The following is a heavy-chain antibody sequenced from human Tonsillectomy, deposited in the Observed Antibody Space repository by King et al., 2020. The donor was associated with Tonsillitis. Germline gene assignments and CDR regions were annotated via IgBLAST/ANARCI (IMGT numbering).Heavy chain of an antibody. J-gene: IGHJ4*02. CDR3: AKGWVEMDA. V-gene: IGHV3-23*04. Sequence: VQLVESGGGLVQPGGSLRLSCAASGFTFSSCAMTWVRQAPGRRLEWVSAISGSAGVTYYADSVKGRFTISRDNSKNTFDLQINSLRAEDTAVYYCAKGWVEMDAWGQGTLVTVSS. CDR1: GFTFSSCA. CDR2: ISGSAGVT. D-gene: IGHD5-24*01.